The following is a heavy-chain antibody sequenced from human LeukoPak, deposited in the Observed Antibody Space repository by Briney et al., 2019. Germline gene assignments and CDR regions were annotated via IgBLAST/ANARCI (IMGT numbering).Heavy chain of an antibody. J-gene: IGHJ4*02. CDR3: ARNKEGKSLDY. V-gene: IGHV1-2*02. Sequence: GASVKVSCKASGYTFTDYYIHWARQAPGQGLEWMAWMNPNSGGTSYAQKFQGRVTMTRDTSISTAYMELSRLRFDDTAVYYCARNKEGKSLDYWGQGTLVTVSS. CDR2: MNPNSGGT. CDR1: GYTFTDYY.